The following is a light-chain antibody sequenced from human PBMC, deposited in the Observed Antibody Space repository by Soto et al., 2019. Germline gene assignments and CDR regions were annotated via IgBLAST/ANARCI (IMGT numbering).Light chain of an antibody. CDR3: SSYTRSSTQV. V-gene: IGLV2-14*03. Sequence: QSVLTQPASVSGSPGQSIAISCTGTSSDVGTYNYVSWYQQHPGKAPKLMIYDVSNRPSGVSNRFSGSKSGNTASLTISGLQAEDEADYYCSSYTRSSTQVFGTGTTVTVL. CDR1: SSDVGTYNY. CDR2: DVS. J-gene: IGLJ1*01.